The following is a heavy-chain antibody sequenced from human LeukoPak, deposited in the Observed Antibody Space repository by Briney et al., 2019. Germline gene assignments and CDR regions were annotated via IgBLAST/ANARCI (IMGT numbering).Heavy chain of an antibody. V-gene: IGHV4-59*12. Sequence: SETLSLTCTVSGGSISSYYWSWIRQPPGKGLEWIGYIYYSGSTNYNPSLKSRVTISVDTSKNQFSLKLSSVTAADTAVYYCARDNGGRSCYSRCRWFDPWGQGTLVTVSS. CDR2: IYYSGST. CDR1: GGSISSYY. D-gene: IGHD2-15*01. CDR3: ARDNGGRSCYSRCRWFDP. J-gene: IGHJ5*02.